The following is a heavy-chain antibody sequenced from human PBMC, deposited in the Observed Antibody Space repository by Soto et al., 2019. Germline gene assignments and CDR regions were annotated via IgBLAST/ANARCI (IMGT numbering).Heavy chain of an antibody. D-gene: IGHD3-10*01. V-gene: IGHV3-48*02. CDR3: ARDPGDGMDV. CDR2: ISGSSTTL. CDR1: GLTFSIYS. J-gene: IGHJ6*02. Sequence: GGSLRLSCAASGLTFSIYSMNWVRQAPGKGLEWVSYISGSSTTLYYADSVKGRFTISRDNAKNSLYLQMHSLRDEDTAVYYCARDPGDGMDVWGQGTTVTVSS.